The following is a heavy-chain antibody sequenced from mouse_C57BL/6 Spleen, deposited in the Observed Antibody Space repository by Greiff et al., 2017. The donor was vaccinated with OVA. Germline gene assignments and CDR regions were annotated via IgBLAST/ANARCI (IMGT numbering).Heavy chain of an antibody. CDR1: GFTFSSYG. CDR2: ISSGGSYT. Sequence: EVNLVESGGDLVKPGGSLKLSCAASGFTFSSYGMSWVRQTPDKRLEWVATISSGGSYTYYPDSVKGRFTISRDNAKNTLYLQMSSLKSEDTAMYYCARHDYYDYDAYFDYWGQGTTLTVSS. V-gene: IGHV5-6*01. CDR3: ARHDYYDYDAYFDY. J-gene: IGHJ2*01. D-gene: IGHD2-4*01.